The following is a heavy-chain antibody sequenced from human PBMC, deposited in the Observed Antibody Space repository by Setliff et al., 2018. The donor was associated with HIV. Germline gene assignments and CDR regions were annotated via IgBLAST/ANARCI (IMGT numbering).Heavy chain of an antibody. CDR3: ATDPGYSSTWYSESFQH. CDR1: GYTLTELS. V-gene: IGHV1-24*01. D-gene: IGHD6-13*01. J-gene: IGHJ1*01. CDR2: FDPEDGET. Sequence: GASVKVSCKLSGYTLTELSIHWVRQAPGKGLGWMANFDPEDGETFYAHKFQGRLTMTEDTSTDTAYMELSSLRSDDTAMYYCATDPGYSSTWYSESFQHWGQGTVVTVSS.